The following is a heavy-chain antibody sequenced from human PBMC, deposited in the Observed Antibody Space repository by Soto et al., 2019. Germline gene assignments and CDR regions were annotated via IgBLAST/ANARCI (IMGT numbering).Heavy chain of an antibody. CDR3: ARMQGYCSGGSCYTGCFDY. Sequence: SGPTLVNPTQTLTLTCTFSGFSLSTSGMCVSWIRQPPGKALEWLARIDWDDDKYYSTSLKTRLTISKDTSKNQVVLTMTNMDPVDTATYYCARMQGYCSGGSCYTGCFDYWGQGTLVTVSS. CDR2: IDWDDDK. J-gene: IGHJ4*02. V-gene: IGHV2-70*11. CDR1: GFSLSTSGMC. D-gene: IGHD2-15*01.